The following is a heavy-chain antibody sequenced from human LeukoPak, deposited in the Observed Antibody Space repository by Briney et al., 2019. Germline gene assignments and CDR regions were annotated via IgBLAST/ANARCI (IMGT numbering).Heavy chain of an antibody. J-gene: IGHJ4*02. CDR3: ALISYCTSITCYFLDY. Sequence: ASVKVSCKASGYTFSSYAMHWVRRAPGQRLEWMGWINAGNGNTKYSQKFQGRVTITRDTSASTAYMELSSLRSEDTAVYYCALISYCTSITCYFLDYWGQGTLVTVSS. CDR2: INAGNGNT. D-gene: IGHD2-2*01. V-gene: IGHV1-3*01. CDR1: GYTFSSYA.